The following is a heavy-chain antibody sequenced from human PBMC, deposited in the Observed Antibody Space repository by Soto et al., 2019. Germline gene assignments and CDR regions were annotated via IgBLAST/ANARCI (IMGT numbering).Heavy chain of an antibody. V-gene: IGHV3-30*03. CDR3: ASPTVDLRYYFDY. CDR1: GFTFSSYG. Sequence: QVQLVESGGGVVQPGRSLRLSCAASGFTFSSYGMHWVRQAPGKGLEWVAVISYDGSNKYYADSVKGRFTISRDNSKNTLYLQMNNLRAEDTAVYYCASPTVDLRYYFDYWGQGTLVTVSS. J-gene: IGHJ4*02. D-gene: IGHD4-17*01. CDR2: ISYDGSNK.